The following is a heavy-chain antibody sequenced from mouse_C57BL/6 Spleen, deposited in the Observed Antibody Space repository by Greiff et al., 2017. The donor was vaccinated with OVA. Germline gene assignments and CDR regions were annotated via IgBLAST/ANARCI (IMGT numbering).Heavy chain of an antibody. CDR1: GYTFTDYY. CDR3: ERLSSYGFYAMDY. CDR2: INPNNGGT. V-gene: IGHV1-26*01. J-gene: IGHJ4*01. Sequence: VQLQQSGPELVKPGASVKISCKASGYTFTDYYMNWVKQSHGKSLEWIGDINPNNGGTSYNQKFKGKATLTVDKSSSTAYMELRSLTSEDSAVYYCERLSSYGFYAMDYWGQGTSVTVSS. D-gene: IGHD1-1*01.